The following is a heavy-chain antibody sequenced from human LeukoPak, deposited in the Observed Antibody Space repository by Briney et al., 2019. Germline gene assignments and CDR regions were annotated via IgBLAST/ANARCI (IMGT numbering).Heavy chain of an antibody. CDR1: GFSFSSYS. D-gene: IGHD3-10*01. V-gene: IGHV3-21*01. Sequence: GGSLRLSCAASGFSFSSYSINWVRQAPGKGLEWVSSINSDSNYIYYADSVQGRFTISRDNAKNSLYLQMNSLRAEDTAVYYCAVAYYYGSGDAFDIWGQGTKVTVSS. CDR3: AVAYYYGSGDAFDI. CDR2: INSDSNYI. J-gene: IGHJ3*02.